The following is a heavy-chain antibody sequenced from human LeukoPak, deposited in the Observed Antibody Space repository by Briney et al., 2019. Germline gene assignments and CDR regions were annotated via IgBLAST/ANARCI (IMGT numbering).Heavy chain of an antibody. V-gene: IGHV4-39*01. CDR2: GDYTGTT. J-gene: IGHJ6*02. CDR1: GGSISSSGYC. CDR3: VSHPYSSYYYHMDV. D-gene: IGHD5-18*01. Sequence: SETLCLTCSVSGGSISSSGYCWGWVREPAGMGLVWIGSGDYTGTTSPSPSLNSRVTISVDTSKNQFTLQVSSVSAADTGVYYCVSHPYSSYYYHMDVWGRGTTVTVSS.